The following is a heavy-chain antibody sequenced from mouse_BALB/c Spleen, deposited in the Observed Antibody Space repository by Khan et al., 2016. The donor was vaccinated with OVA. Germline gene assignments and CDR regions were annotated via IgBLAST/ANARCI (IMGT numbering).Heavy chain of an antibody. CDR1: GYTFINYC. CDR3: ARRGLRWDFDY. D-gene: IGHD1-1*01. Sequence: VQLQESGAELAKPGASVKMSCKASGYTFINYCILWIKQRPGQGLEWIGYINPSTGYTEYNQNFKDKATLTADISSSTAYMQLSSLTSEDSAVYYCARRGLRWDFDYWGQGTTLTVSS. V-gene: IGHV1-7*01. J-gene: IGHJ2*01. CDR2: INPSTGYT.